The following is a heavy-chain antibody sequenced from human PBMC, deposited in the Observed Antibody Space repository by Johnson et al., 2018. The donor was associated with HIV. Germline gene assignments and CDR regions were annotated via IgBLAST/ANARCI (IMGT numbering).Heavy chain of an antibody. CDR3: ARELVRYAFDI. J-gene: IGHJ3*02. Sequence: VQLMESGGGVVQPGRSLRLSCAASGFTFSNYAMHWVRQAPGKGLVWVSRIKSDGSSINYADSVKGRFTISRDNAKNTLYLQMNSLRAEDTAVYYCARELVRYAFDIWGQGTMVTVSS. V-gene: IGHV3-74*02. D-gene: IGHD3-9*01. CDR1: GFTFSNYA. CDR2: IKSDGSSI.